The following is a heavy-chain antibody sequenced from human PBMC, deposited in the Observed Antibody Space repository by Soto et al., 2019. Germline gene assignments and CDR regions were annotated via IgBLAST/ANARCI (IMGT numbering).Heavy chain of an antibody. CDR1: GDTFTDYY. Sequence: GASVKVSCKAPGDTFTDYYIHWVRQAPGQGLEWMGVINPSGGDTRYGKKFQGRVTMTRDTSTSTVYLELSSLRSEDTAVFYCAIASGDIVWGQGTQVTVSS. D-gene: IGHD2-15*01. J-gene: IGHJ4*02. V-gene: IGHV1-46*01. CDR3: AIASGDIV. CDR2: INPSGGDT.